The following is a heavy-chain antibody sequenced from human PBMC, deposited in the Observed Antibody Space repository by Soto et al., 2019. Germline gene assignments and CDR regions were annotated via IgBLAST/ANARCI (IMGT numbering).Heavy chain of an antibody. D-gene: IGHD5-18*01. J-gene: IGHJ3*02. CDR1: GGPISSGGYS. V-gene: IGHV4-30-2*01. CDR2: IYHSGST. Sequence: SETLSLTCAVSGGPISSGGYSWSWIRQPPGKGLEWIGYIYHSGSTYYNPSLKSRVTISVDRSKNQFSLKLSSVAAADTAVYYCARAPSVDTAMVDAFDIWGQGTMVTVSS. CDR3: ARAPSVDTAMVDAFDI.